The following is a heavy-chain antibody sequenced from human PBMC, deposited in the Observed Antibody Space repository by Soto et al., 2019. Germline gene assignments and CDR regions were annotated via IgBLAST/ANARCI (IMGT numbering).Heavy chain of an antibody. J-gene: IGHJ3*02. CDR1: GFTFSSYW. V-gene: IGHV3-74*01. CDR3: ARERLARDYGDYDPAFDI. D-gene: IGHD4-17*01. Sequence: EVQLVVSGGGLVQPGGSLRLSCAASGFTFSSYWMHWVRQAPGKGLVWVSRINSDGSSTSYADSVKGRFTISRDNAKNTLYLQMNSLRAEDTAVYYCARERLARDYGDYDPAFDIWGQGTMVTVSS. CDR2: INSDGSST.